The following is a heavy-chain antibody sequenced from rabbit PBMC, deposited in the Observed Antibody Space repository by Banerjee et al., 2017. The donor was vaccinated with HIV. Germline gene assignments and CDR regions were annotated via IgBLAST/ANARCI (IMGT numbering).Heavy chain of an antibody. Sequence: QEQLEESGGGLVQPEGSLTLTCTASGFSFSNEYVMCWVRQAPGKGLEWIACINTSSGNTVYATWAKGRLTISKTSSTTVTLQVTSLTAADTATYFCARDLWTTRLDLWGPGTLVTVS. CDR3: ARDLWTTRLDL. V-gene: IGHV1S45*01. CDR1: GFSFSNEYV. CDR2: INTSSGNT. J-gene: IGHJ3*01.